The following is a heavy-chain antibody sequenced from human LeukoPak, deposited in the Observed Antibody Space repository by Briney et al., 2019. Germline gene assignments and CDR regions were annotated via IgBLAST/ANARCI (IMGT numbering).Heavy chain of an antibody. Sequence: PSETLSLTCTVSGGSISSSSYYWGWIGQPPGKGLEWIGSIYYSGSTYYNPSLKSRVTISVDTSKNQFSLRLSSVTAADTAVYYCARRPYTSGWYYYFDYWGQGTLVTVSS. CDR2: IYYSGST. CDR3: ARRPYTSGWYYYFDY. CDR1: GGSISSSSYY. J-gene: IGHJ4*02. V-gene: IGHV4-39*01. D-gene: IGHD6-19*01.